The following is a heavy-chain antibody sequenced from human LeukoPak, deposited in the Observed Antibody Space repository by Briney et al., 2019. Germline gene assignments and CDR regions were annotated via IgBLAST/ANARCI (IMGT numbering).Heavy chain of an antibody. V-gene: IGHV3-30*03. J-gene: IGHJ4*02. CDR2: ISYDGSNK. CDR3: GARPGEVAVPYDY. CDR1: GFTFSSYG. Sequence: GRSLRLSCAASGFTFSSYGMHWVRQAPGKGLEWVAVISYDGSNKYYADSVKGRFTISRDSSKNTLYLQMHSLRGEDTAVFYCGARPGEVAVPYDYWGQGTLVTVSS. D-gene: IGHD2-21*01.